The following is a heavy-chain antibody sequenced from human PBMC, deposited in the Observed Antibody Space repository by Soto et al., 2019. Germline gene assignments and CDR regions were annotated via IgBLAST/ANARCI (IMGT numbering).Heavy chain of an antibody. D-gene: IGHD3-16*01. CDR2: ISGSDGST. V-gene: IGHV3-23*01. J-gene: IGHJ4*02. CDR3: AQRGWGKWYFDY. CDR1: GFTFSSYA. Sequence: EVQLLESGGGLVQPGGSLSLSCAATGFTFSSYAMSWVRQPPGKGRVWVSDISGSDGSTYDADSVKGRFTISRDNSKNTRYLQMNIMRAEDTAVYYCAQRGWGKWYFDYWGQGTLVTASS.